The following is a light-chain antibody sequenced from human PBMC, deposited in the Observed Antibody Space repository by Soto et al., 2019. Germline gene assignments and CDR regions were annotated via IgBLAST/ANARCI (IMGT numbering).Light chain of an antibody. J-gene: IGLJ1*01. CDR1: SSDVGGYNY. Sequence: QSALTQPASVSGSPGQSITISCTGTSSDVGGYNYVSWYQQHPGKAPKLMICDVSNRPSGVSNRFSGSKSGNTASLTISGLQAEDEADYYCSSYTSSSTLFGTGTKLTVL. V-gene: IGLV2-14*01. CDR2: DVS. CDR3: SSYTSSSTL.